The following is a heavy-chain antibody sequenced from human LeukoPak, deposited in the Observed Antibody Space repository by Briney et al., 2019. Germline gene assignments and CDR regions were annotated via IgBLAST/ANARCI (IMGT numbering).Heavy chain of an antibody. J-gene: IGHJ4*02. CDR2: MKKDGSET. CDR3: GRHRSGSGTYFIDY. D-gene: IGHD3-10*01. CDR1: GFTFSSYS. Sequence: PGGSLRLSCVVSGFTFSSYSMIWVRQAPGKGQQWVANMKKDGSETNYVGSVKGRFTISRDNAKNSLYLQMNSPRAEDTAVYYCGRHRSGSGTYFIDYWGQGTLVSVSS. V-gene: IGHV3-7*01.